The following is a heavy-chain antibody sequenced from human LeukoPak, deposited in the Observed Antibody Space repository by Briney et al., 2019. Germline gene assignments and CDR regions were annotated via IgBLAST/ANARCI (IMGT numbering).Heavy chain of an antibody. CDR1: GFTFSDYY. J-gene: IGHJ4*02. Sequence: GGSLRLSCAASGFTFSDYYMSWIRQAPGKELEWVSYISSSGSTIYYADSVKGRFTISRDNAKNSLFLQLNSLRAEDTAVYYCARDWYSGSYPLDYWGQGTLVTVSS. CDR3: ARDWYSGSYPLDY. V-gene: IGHV3-11*04. D-gene: IGHD1-26*01. CDR2: ISSSGSTI.